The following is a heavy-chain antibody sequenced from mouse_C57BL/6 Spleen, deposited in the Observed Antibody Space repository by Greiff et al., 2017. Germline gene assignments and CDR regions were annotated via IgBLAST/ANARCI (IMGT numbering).Heavy chain of an antibody. CDR1: GYTFTDHI. Sequence: VQLQQSGAELASPGASVTLSCKASGYTFTDHIMNWVKRRPGQGLGWIGRIYPVSGATNYNPMFMGKATFSVDRSSRTVYMVLDSLTSEDPAVYYWAYGLDAMDYWGQGTSVTVSS. CDR3: AYGLDAMDY. J-gene: IGHJ4*01. CDR2: IYPVSGAT. V-gene: IGHV1-11*01. D-gene: IGHD1-1*01.